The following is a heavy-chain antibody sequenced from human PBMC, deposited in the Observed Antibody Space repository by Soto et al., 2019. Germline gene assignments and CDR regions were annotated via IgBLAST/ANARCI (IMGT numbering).Heavy chain of an antibody. J-gene: IGHJ3*02. CDR3: AKDIKTTVPSGAFDI. D-gene: IGHD4-17*01. CDR2: ISWNSGSI. V-gene: IGHV3-9*01. Sequence: EVQLVESGGGLVQPGRSLRLSCAASGFTFDDYAMHWVRQAPGKGLEWVSGISWNSGSIGYADSVKGRVTITRDNAKNSLHLQMNHMRDRDTALYYCAKDIKTTVPSGAFDIWGQGTMVTVAS. CDR1: GFTFDDYA.